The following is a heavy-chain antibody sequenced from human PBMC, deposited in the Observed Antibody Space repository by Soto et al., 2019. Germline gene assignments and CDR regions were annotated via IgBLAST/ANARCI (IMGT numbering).Heavy chain of an antibody. CDR3: AREEDCGGDCYSGFDY. CDR1: GYTFTGYY. CDR2: INPNSGGT. J-gene: IGHJ4*02. V-gene: IGHV1-2*04. Sequence: ASVKVSCKASGYTFTGYYMHWVRQAPGQGLEWMGWINPNSGGTNYAQKFQGWVTMTRDTSISTAYMELSRLRSDDTAVYYCAREEDCGGDCYSGFDYWGQGTLVTVSS. D-gene: IGHD2-21*02.